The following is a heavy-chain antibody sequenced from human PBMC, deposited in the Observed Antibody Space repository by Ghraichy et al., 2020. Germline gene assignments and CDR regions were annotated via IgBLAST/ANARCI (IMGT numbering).Heavy chain of an antibody. J-gene: IGHJ5*02. CDR1: GGSISSSSYY. CDR3: ARRGTHYYGSGSYRSDNWFDP. CDR2: IYYSGST. V-gene: IGHV4-39*01. Sequence: SETLSLTCTVSGGSISSSSYYWGWIRQPPGKGLEWIGSIYYSGSTYYNPSLKSRVTISVDTSKNQFSLKLSSVTAADTAVYYCARRGTHYYGSGSYRSDNWFDPWGQGTLVTVSS. D-gene: IGHD3-10*01.